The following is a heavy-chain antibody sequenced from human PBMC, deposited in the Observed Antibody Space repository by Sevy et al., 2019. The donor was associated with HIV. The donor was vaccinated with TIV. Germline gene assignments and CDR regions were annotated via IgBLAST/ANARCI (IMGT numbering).Heavy chain of an antibody. J-gene: IGHJ4*02. CDR3: ARGNVGRDGYNLDF. CDR1: GGTFSIYA. V-gene: IGHV1-69*13. CDR2: ITPMSGTS. D-gene: IGHD5-12*01. Sequence: ASVKVSCKASGGTFSIYAVSWVRQAPGHGLEWMGGITPMSGTSRNTQKFQGRVVFSADESTGTVYMEVTSLTFEDTDVYYCARGNVGRDGYNLDFWGQGTLVTVSS.